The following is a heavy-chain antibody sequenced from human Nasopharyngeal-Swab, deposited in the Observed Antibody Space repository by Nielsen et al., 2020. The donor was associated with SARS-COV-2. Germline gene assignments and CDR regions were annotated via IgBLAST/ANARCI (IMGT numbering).Heavy chain of an antibody. V-gene: IGHV3-7*03. CDR2: IKEDGSEK. CDR3: ARETYILRFLEWLDQGYYFDY. Sequence: GGSLRLSCAASGFTFSSYWMHWVRQAPGKGLEWVANIKEDGSEKYYVDSVKGRFTISRDNAKNSLYLQMNSLRAEDTAVYYCARETYILRFLEWLDQGYYFDYWGQGTLVTVSS. J-gene: IGHJ4*02. CDR1: GFTFSSYW. D-gene: IGHD3-3*01.